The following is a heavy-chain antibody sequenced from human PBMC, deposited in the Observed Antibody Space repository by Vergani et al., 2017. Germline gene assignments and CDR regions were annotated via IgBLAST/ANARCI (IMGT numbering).Heavy chain of an antibody. CDR2: IYPGDSDI. D-gene: IGHD5-18*01. CDR1: GYIFTNYW. V-gene: IGHV5-51*01. Sequence: EVQLVQSEAEVKKPGESLKISCKASGYIFTNYWIGWVRQMPGKGLEWMGIIYPGDSDIRYSPSFQGQVTISADKSIDTAYLQWSSLKASDTAMYYCMRPVDTGGNNWFDPWGQGTLVTVSS. CDR3: MRPVDTGGNNWFDP. J-gene: IGHJ5*02.